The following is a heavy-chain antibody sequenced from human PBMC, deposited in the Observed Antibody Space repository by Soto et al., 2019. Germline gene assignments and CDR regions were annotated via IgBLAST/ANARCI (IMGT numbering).Heavy chain of an antibody. CDR3: ARVREYSYGFDY. D-gene: IGHD5-18*01. Sequence: PGGSLRLSCAASGFTFSSYAMHWVRQAPGKGLEWVAVISYDGSNKYYADSVKGRFTISRDNSKNTLYLQMNSLRAEDTAVYYCARVREYSYGFDYWGQGTLVTVSS. V-gene: IGHV3-30-3*01. CDR2: ISYDGSNK. J-gene: IGHJ4*02. CDR1: GFTFSSYA.